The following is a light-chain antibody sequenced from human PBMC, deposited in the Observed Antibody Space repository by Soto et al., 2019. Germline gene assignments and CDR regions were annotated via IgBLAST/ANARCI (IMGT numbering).Light chain of an antibody. J-gene: IGKJ1*01. CDR1: QTVRNNY. Sequence: FVLTQSPGTLSLSPWERATLSCRASQTVRNNYLAWYQQKPGQAPRLLIYDASSRATGIPDRFSGGGSGTDFTLTISRLEPEDVASXXXQKYXSAPTFGPGTKVDIK. V-gene: IGKV3-20*01. CDR2: DAS. CDR3: QKYXSAPT.